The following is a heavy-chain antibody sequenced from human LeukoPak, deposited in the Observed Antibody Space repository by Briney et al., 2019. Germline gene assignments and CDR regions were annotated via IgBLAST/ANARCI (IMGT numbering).Heavy chain of an antibody. CDR2: ISPYNGNT. CDR3: ARDPRTGHFDY. D-gene: IGHD1-14*01. Sequence: ASVKDSCKTSGYTFKTHSIDWVRQAPGQGLEWMGWISPYNGNTNYAQKFQGRVIMTTDSATNTAYLEVRSRKTDDTAVYYCARDPRTGHFDYWGQGTLVTVSS. CDR1: GYTFKTHS. V-gene: IGHV1-18*01. J-gene: IGHJ4*02.